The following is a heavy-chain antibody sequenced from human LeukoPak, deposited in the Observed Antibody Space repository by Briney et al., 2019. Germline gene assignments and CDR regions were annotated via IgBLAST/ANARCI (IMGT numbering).Heavy chain of an antibody. CDR1: GGSISSYY. CDR3: ARVGSSSQLDAFDI. J-gene: IGHJ3*02. V-gene: IGHV4-59*01. CDR2: IYYSGST. Sequence: SETLSLTCTVSGGSISSYYWSWIRQPPGKGLEWIGYIYYSGSTDYNPSLKSRVTISVDTSKNQFSLKLSSVTAADTAVYYCARVGSSSQLDAFDIWGQGTMVTVSS. D-gene: IGHD6-13*01.